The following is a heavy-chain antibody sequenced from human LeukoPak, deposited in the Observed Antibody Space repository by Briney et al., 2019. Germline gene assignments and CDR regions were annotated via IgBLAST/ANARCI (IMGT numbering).Heavy chain of an antibody. Sequence: PGGSLRLSCAASGFTFSNYAMSWVRQAPGKGLEWVSAISGSGGSTSYADSVKGRFTTSRDNSKNTLSLQMNSLRAEDTAVYYCAKTINWQFDYWGQGTLVTVSS. CDR1: GFTFSNYA. V-gene: IGHV3-23*01. J-gene: IGHJ4*02. CDR2: ISGSGGST. D-gene: IGHD1-1*01. CDR3: AKTINWQFDY.